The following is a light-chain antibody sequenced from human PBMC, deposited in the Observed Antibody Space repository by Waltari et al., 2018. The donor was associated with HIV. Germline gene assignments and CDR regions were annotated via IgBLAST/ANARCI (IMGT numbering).Light chain of an antibody. Sequence: DIQMTQSPSSLSASVGDRVTITCRASQRISRYLSWYQQKPVKIPELLIYSASSLQTGVPSRCSGSGSGTDFTLTISSLQPEDFATYYCLQSYSLFMWTFGQGTKVEVK. CDR2: SAS. J-gene: IGKJ1*01. CDR3: LQSYSLFMWT. V-gene: IGKV1-39*01. CDR1: QRISRY.